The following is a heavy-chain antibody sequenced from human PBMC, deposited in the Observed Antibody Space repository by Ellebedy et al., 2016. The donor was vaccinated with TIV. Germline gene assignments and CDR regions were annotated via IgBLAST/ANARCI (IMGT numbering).Heavy chain of an antibody. CDR2: ISYDGSNI. D-gene: IGHD3-22*01. CDR3: ARGLISGYYAGHAFDI. J-gene: IGHJ3*02. CDR1: GGSISSYY. V-gene: IGHV3-30*03. Sequence: PSETLSLTCTVSGGSISSYYWSWVRQAPGKGLELVAVISYDGSNIYYADSVKGRFTISRDNSKSTLSLQMNSLGPEDTAVYYCARGLISGYYAGHAFDIWGQGTMVTVSS.